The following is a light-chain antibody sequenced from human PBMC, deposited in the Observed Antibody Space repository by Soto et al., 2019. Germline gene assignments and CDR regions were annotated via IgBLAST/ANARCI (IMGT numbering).Light chain of an antibody. V-gene: IGKV1-39*01. CDR2: AAS. CDR1: QSISSY. J-gene: IGKJ1*01. Sequence: EIQMTQSPSSLSASVGDRVTITCRSRQSISSYLNWYHQKPGKAPKLLIYAASSLQSGVPSRFSGSGSWTDFTLTISSLQPEDFATYYCQQSYSTLWTFGQGTQVEIK. CDR3: QQSYSTLWT.